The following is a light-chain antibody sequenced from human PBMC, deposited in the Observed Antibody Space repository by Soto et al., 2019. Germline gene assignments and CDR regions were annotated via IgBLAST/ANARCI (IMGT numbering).Light chain of an antibody. V-gene: IGLV3-21*02. CDR3: QVWDSRGAWRV. J-gene: IGLJ3*02. Sequence: SYELTQPPSVSVAPGQTATITCAGNNFVTQSVHWYQQKPGQAPVLVVHDDADRPSGLPDRFYGSKSGDTATLTISRAEAGEEADYHWQVWDSRGAWRVFGGGTKLTVL. CDR2: DDA. CDR1: NFVTQS.